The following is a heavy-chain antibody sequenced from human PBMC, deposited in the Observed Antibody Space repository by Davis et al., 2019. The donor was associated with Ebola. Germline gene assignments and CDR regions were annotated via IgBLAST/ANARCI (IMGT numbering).Heavy chain of an antibody. CDR3: ARDYGGNSPFDY. D-gene: IGHD4-23*01. Sequence: KFQGRVTITRDTSASTAYMELSSLRSEDTAVYYCARDYGGNSPFDYWGQGTLVTVSS. V-gene: IGHV1-3*01. J-gene: IGHJ4*02.